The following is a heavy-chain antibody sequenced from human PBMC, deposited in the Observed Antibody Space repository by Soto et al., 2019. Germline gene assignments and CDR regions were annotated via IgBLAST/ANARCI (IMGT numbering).Heavy chain of an antibody. CDR3: AREAEYCSSTSCAAYYYYGMDV. CDR2: IIPIFGTA. J-gene: IGHJ6*02. CDR1: GGTFSSYA. D-gene: IGHD2-2*01. V-gene: IGHV1-69*13. Sequence: ASVKVSCKASGGTFSSYAISWVRQAPGQGLEWMGGIIPIFGTANYAQKFQGRVTITADESTSTAYMELSSLRSEDTAVYYCAREAEYCSSTSCAAYYYYGMDVWGQGTTVTVSS.